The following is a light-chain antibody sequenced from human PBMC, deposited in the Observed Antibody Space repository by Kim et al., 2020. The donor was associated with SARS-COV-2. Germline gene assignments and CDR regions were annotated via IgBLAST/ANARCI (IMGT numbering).Light chain of an antibody. CDR2: DVS. CDR1: SSDVGGYNY. V-gene: IGLV2-14*03. J-gene: IGLJ1*01. CDR3: SSYTSSSTLV. Sequence: GQSIPLSCTGTSSDVGGYNYVSWYQQHPGEAPKLMIYDVSNRPSGVSNRFSGSKSGNTASLTISGLQAEDEADYYCSSYTSSSTLVFGTGTKVTVL.